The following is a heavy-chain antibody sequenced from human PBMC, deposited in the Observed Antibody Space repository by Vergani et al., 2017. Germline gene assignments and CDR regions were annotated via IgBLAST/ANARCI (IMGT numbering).Heavy chain of an antibody. J-gene: IGHJ6*03. CDR1: GGSISSSSYY. CDR2: IYYSVST. V-gene: IGHV4-39*07. D-gene: IGHD1-26*01. Sequence: QLQLQESGPGLVKPSETLSLTCTVSGGSISSSSYYWGWIRQPPGKGLEWIGSIYYSVSTYYNPSLKSRVTISVDTSKNQFSLKLSSVTAADTAVYYCARDIRWELLGYYYXMDVWGKGTTVTVSS. CDR3: ARDIRWELLGYYYXMDV.